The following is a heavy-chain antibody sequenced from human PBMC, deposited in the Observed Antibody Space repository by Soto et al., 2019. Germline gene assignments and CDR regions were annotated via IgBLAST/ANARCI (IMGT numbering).Heavy chain of an antibody. D-gene: IGHD3-22*01. Sequence: SETLSLTCAVYGGSFSGYYWSWIRQPPGKGLEWIGEINHSGSTNYNPSLKSRVTISVDTSKNQFSLKLSSVTAADTAVYYCARGPIDSSGYYSPRTPWGQGTLVTVSS. J-gene: IGHJ5*02. CDR1: GGSFSGYY. CDR3: ARGPIDSSGYYSPRTP. V-gene: IGHV4-34*01. CDR2: INHSGST.